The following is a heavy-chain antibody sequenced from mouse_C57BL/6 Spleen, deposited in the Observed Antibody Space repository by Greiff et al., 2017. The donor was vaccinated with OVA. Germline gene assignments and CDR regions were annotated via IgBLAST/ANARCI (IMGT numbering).Heavy chain of an antibody. CDR1: GYTFTSYW. CDR3: ASPLYYDYDGFAY. V-gene: IGHV1-72*01. CDR2: IDPNSGGT. Sequence: VQLQQSGAELVKPGASVKLSCKASGYTFTSYWMHWVKQRPGRGLEWIGRIDPNSGGTKYNEKFKSKATLTVDKPSSTAYMQLCSLTSEDSAVYYCASPLYYDYDGFAYWGQGTLVTVSA. J-gene: IGHJ3*01. D-gene: IGHD2-4*01.